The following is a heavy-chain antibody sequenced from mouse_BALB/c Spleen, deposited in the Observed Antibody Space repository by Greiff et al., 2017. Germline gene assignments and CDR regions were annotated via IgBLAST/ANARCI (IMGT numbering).Heavy chain of an antibody. J-gene: IGHJ2*01. CDR3: ARASSYFDY. V-gene: IGHV1-26*01. CDR2: INPNNGDT. CDR1: GYTFTDYY. D-gene: IGHD6-1*01. Sequence: VQLQQSGPELVKPGASVKMSCKASGYTFTDYYMNWVKQSHGKSLEWIGDINPNNGDTFYNKKFKGKATLTVDKSSSTAYMQLNSLTSEDSAVDYCARASSYFDYWGQGTTVTVSA.